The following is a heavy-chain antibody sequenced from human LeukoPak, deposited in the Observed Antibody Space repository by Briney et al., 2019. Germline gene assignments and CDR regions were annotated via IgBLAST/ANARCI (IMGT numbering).Heavy chain of an antibody. CDR3: ARVWDLRERPFDY. CDR1: GYTFTGYF. Sequence: ASVRVPCKASGYTFTGYFIHWVRQAPGQGLEWMGWINPNSGDTNYAQKFQGRVSMTRDTSTRTAYLEVSSLRSDDTAVYYCARVWDLRERPFDYWGQGTLVTVSS. CDR2: INPNSGDT. D-gene: IGHD3-16*01. J-gene: IGHJ4*02. V-gene: IGHV1-2*02.